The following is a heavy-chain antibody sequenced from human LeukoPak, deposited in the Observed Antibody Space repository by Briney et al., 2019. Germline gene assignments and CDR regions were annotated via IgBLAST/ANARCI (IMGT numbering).Heavy chain of an antibody. V-gene: IGHV1-8*01. CDR1: GYTFTSYD. CDR3: ARGYYYDSSGYSTGFDY. Sequence: GASVKVSCKASGYTFTSYDINWVRQATGQGLEWMGWMNPNSGNTGYAQKFQGRVTMTRNTSISTAYMELSSLRSEDTAVYYCARGYYYDSSGYSTGFDYWGQGTPVTVSS. J-gene: IGHJ4*02. CDR2: MNPNSGNT. D-gene: IGHD3-22*01.